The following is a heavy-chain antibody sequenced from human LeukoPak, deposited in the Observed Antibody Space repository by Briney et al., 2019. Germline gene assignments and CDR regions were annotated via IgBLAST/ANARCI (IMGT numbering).Heavy chain of an antibody. D-gene: IGHD3-22*01. CDR3: TSRIVVHLDY. CDR2: IRSKANSYAT. CDR1: GFTFSGSA. J-gene: IGHJ4*02. Sequence: GGSLRLSCAASGFTFSGSAMHWVRQASGKGLEWVGRIRSKANSYATAYAASVKVRFTIPRDDSKNTAFLQMNSLKTEDTAVYYCTSRIVVHLDYWGQGTLVTVSS. V-gene: IGHV3-73*01.